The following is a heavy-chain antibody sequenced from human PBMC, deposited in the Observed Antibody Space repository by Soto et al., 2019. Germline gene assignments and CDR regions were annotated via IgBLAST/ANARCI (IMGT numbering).Heavy chain of an antibody. CDR3: ARDLVTAARILYYYYYYGMDV. Sequence: GGSLRLSCAASGFTFSSYSMHWVRQAPGKGLEGVAVISYDGSNKYYADSVKGRFTISRDNSKNTLYLQMNSLRAEDTAVYYCARDLVTAARILYYYYYYGMDVWGQGTTVTVSS. J-gene: IGHJ6*02. V-gene: IGHV3-30*14. CDR2: ISYDGSNK. D-gene: IGHD6-6*01. CDR1: GFTFSSYS.